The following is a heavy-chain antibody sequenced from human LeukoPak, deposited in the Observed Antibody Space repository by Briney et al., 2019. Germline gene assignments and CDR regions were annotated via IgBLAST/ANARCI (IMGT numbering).Heavy chain of an antibody. CDR1: GGSISSGSYY. CDR3: AGDGNYYDSSSY. V-gene: IGHV4-61*02. J-gene: IGHJ4*02. Sequence: SQTLSLTCTVSGGSISSGSYYWNWIRQPTGKGLEWIGRIYTSGSTNYNPSLKSRVTISVDTYKKQYSLKLRSVTVADTAVYYCAGDGNYYDSSSYWGQETLATVSS. D-gene: IGHD3-22*01. CDR2: IYTSGST.